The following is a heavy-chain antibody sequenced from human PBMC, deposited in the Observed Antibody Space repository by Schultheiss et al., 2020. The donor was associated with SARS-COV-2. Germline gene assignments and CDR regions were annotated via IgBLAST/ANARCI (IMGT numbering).Heavy chain of an antibody. J-gene: IGHJ4*02. D-gene: IGHD3-22*01. CDR2: ISGSGGST. CDR3: AKRDVSAYYYGGDY. Sequence: GSLRLSCAASGFTFSSYAMNWVRQAPGKGLEWVSAISGSGGSTYYADSVKGRFTISRDNSKNTVYLQINSLRAEDTAVYYCAKRDVSAYYYGGDYWGQGTLVTVSS. CDR1: GFTFSSYA. V-gene: IGHV3-23*01.